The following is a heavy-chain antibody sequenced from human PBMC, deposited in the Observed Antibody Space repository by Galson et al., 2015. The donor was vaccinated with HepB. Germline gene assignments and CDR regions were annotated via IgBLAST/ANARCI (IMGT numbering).Heavy chain of an antibody. CDR3: ARDGLGYCSSTSCYDRGFDY. V-gene: IGHV3-74*01. Sequence: SLRLSCAASGFTFSSYWMHWARQAPGKGLVWVSRINSDGSSTSYADSVKGRFTISRDNAKNTLYLQMNSLRAEDTAVYYCARDGLGYCSSTSCYDRGFDYWGQGTLVTVSS. CDR2: INSDGSST. D-gene: IGHD2-2*01. J-gene: IGHJ4*02. CDR1: GFTFSSYW.